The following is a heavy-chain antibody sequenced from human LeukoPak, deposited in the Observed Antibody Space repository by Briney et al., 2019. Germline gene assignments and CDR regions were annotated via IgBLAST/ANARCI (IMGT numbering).Heavy chain of an antibody. CDR1: GYTFTSYD. Sequence: ASVKVSCKASGYTFTSYDINWVRQATGQGLEWMGWMNPNSGSTGYAQKFQGRVTMTRNTSISTAYMELGSLRSEDTAVYYCARVLYYYGSGSYYIDYWGQGTLVTVSS. D-gene: IGHD3-10*01. V-gene: IGHV1-8*01. CDR2: MNPNSGST. CDR3: ARVLYYYGSGSYYIDY. J-gene: IGHJ4*02.